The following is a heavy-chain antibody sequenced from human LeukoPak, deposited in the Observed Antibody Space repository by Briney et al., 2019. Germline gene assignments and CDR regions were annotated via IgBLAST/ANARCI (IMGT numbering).Heavy chain of an antibody. D-gene: IGHD1/OR15-1a*01. CDR2: IGTGGDT. V-gene: IGHV3-13*01. Sequence: GGSLRLSCAASGLSLNNHDMHWVRHVTGKGLEWVSGIGTGGDTYYSHSVKGRFTISREGATNSLYLQMNSLSAEDTAVYYCATERVTTPGFEAFGLWGQGTMVTVSS. CDR1: GLSLNNHD. J-gene: IGHJ3*01. CDR3: ATERVTTPGFEAFGL.